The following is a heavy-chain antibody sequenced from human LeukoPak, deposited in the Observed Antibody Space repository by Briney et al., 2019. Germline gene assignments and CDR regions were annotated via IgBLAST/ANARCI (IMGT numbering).Heavy chain of an antibody. CDR1: GYTSTSYG. CDR3: ARGGALLWFGDNWFDP. J-gene: IGHJ5*02. CDR2: ISAYNGNT. V-gene: IGHV1-18*01. Sequence: ASVKVSCKASGYTSTSYGISWVRQAPGQGLEWMGWISAYNGNTNYAQKLQGRVTMTTDTSTSTAYVELRSLRSDDTAVYYCARGGALLWFGDNWFDPWGQGTLVTVSS. D-gene: IGHD3-10*01.